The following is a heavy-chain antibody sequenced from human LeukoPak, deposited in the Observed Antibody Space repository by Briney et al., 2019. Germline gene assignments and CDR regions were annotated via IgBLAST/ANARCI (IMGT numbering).Heavy chain of an antibody. D-gene: IGHD2-2*01. CDR2: ISGSGGSA. CDR3: AKDSGYCSSTSCHNWFDP. V-gene: IGHV3-23*01. CDR1: GFTFSSYA. Sequence: PGGSLRLSCAASGFTFSSYAMGWVRQAPGKGLEWVSAISGSGGSAYYADSVKGRFTISRDNAKNSLYLQMNSLRAEDTALYYCAKDSGYCSSTSCHNWFDPWGQGTLVTVSS. J-gene: IGHJ5*02.